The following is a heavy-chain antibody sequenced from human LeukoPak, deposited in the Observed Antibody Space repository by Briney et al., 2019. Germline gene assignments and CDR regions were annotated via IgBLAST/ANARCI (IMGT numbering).Heavy chain of an antibody. V-gene: IGHV3-74*01. CDR3: ARSRGYGGYDYHY. CDR2: IDTDGSSI. J-gene: IGHJ4*02. Sequence: PGGSLRLSCAASGFTFSNYWMHWVRQSPGKGLVWVSRIDTDGSSISYADSVKGRFTISRDNSKNTLYLQMNSLRAEDTAVYSCARSRGYGGYDYHYWGQGTLVAVS. CDR1: GFTFSNYW. D-gene: IGHD5-12*01.